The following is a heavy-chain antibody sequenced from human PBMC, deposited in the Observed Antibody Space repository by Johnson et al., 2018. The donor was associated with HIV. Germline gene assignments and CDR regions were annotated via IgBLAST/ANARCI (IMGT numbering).Heavy chain of an antibody. Sequence: QMQLVESGGGVVQPGGSLRLSCEASGFTFSSYGMHWVRQAPGKGLEWVAFIRYDGSNKYYADSVKGRFTISRENAKNSLYLQMNSLRAGDTAVYYCAREGYCSGGSCYSNAFDIWGQGTMVTVSS. CDR3: AREGYCSGGSCYSNAFDI. D-gene: IGHD2-15*01. CDR2: IRYDGSNK. J-gene: IGHJ3*02. V-gene: IGHV3-30*02. CDR1: GFTFSSYG.